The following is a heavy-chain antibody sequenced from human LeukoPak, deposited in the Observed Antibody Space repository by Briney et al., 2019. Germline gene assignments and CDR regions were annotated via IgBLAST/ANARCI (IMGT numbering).Heavy chain of an antibody. J-gene: IGHJ5*02. CDR3: AREFTSTGGSTFDP. V-gene: IGHV4-30-4*08. CDR1: GGSISSGDYY. CDR2: IYYSGST. Sequence: SQTLSLTCTVSGGSISSGDYYWSWIRQPPGKGLEWIGYIYYSGSTYYNPSLKSRVTISVDTSKNQFSLKLSSVTAADTAVYYCAREFTSTGGSTFDPWGQGTLVTVSS. D-gene: IGHD2-2*01.